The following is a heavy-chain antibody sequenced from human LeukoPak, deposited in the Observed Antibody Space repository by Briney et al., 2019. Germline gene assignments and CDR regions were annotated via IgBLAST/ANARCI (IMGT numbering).Heavy chain of an antibody. J-gene: IGHJ4*02. V-gene: IGHV3-9*01. CDR1: GFTFDDCA. CDR3: AKDLNPRSGAGIRIDS. Sequence: TGGSLRLSCAASGFTFDDCAMHWVRQGPGKGLEWVSIICWNSGSVAYADSVKGRFTISRDNAKNSLYLQMNSLKTEDTAFYYCAKDLNPRSGAGIRIDSWGQGTLVTVSS. D-gene: IGHD6-19*01. CDR2: ICWNSGSV.